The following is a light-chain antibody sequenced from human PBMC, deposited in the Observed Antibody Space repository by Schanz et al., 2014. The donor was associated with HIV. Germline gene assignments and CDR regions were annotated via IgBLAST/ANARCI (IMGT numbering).Light chain of an antibody. Sequence: EIVLTQSPGTLSLFPGERAALSCRASQTITNNFLAWYQQRPGQAPRLLIYAASNRATGIPDRFSGSGSGTDFTLTISRLEPEDSAVYYCQQYVTSTRITFGGGTKVEIK. CDR1: QTITNNF. J-gene: IGKJ4*01. V-gene: IGKV3-20*01. CDR3: QQYVTSTRIT. CDR2: AAS.